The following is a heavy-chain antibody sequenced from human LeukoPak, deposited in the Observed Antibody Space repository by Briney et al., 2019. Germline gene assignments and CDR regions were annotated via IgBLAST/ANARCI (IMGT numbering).Heavy chain of an antibody. CDR2: ISWNSGSI. Sequence: GGSLRLSCAASGFTFDDYAMHWVRQAPGKGLEWVSGISWNSGSIGYADSVKGRFTISRDNAKNSLYLQMNSLRAEDTAVYYCAREGDSSGWYYFDYWGQGTLVTVSS. CDR3: AREGDSSGWYYFDY. D-gene: IGHD6-19*01. CDR1: GFTFDDYA. J-gene: IGHJ4*02. V-gene: IGHV3-9*01.